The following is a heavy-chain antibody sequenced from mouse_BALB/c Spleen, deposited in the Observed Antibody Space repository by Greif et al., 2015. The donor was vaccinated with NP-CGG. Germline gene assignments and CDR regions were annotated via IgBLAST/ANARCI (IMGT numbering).Heavy chain of an antibody. CDR3: ARPLYSY. V-gene: IGHV2-9*02. CDR1: GFSLTSYG. Sequence: QVQLQPPGPGLVAPSQSLSITCTVSGFSLTSYGVHWVRQPPGKGLEWLGVIWAGGSTNYNSALMSRLSISKDNSKSQVFLKMNSLHTDDTAMYYCARPLYSYWGQGTLVTVSA. D-gene: IGHD2-12*01. CDR2: IWAGGST. J-gene: IGHJ3*01.